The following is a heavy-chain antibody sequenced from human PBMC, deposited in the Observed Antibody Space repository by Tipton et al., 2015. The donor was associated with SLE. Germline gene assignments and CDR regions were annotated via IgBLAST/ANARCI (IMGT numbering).Heavy chain of an antibody. V-gene: IGHV3-74*01. CDR3: ARSLGATTSDF. J-gene: IGHJ4*02. Sequence: SLRLSCEASEFTFSSYWMHWVRQAPGKGLVWVSRINSGGGGTDYADSVEGRFTISRDNAKNTLYLQMNSLRAEDTAVYYCARSLGATTSDFWGQGTLVTVSS. CDR1: EFTFSSYW. D-gene: IGHD1-26*01. CDR2: INSGGGGT.